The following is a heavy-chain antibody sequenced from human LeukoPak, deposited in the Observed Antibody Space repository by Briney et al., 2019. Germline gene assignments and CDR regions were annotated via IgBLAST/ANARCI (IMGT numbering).Heavy chain of an antibody. CDR2: ISSSSSTI. V-gene: IGHV3-48*01. D-gene: IGHD3-10*01. J-gene: IGHJ5*02. CDR1: GFTFNTYG. CDR3: ALSTMVRGVHPFDP. Sequence: GSLRLSCAASGFTFNTYGMNWVRQVPGKGLEWVSYISSSSSTIVYADSVKGRFTISRDNAKNSLYLQMNSLRAEDTAVYHCALSTMVRGVHPFDPWGQGTLVTVSS.